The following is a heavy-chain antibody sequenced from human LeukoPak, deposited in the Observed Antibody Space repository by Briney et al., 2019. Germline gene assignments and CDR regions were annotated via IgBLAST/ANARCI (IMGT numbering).Heavy chain of an antibody. V-gene: IGHV4-31*03. D-gene: IGHD2-2*01. CDR1: GGSISSGGYH. Sequence: PSETLSLTCTVSGGSISSGGYHWSWIRQHPGKGLEWIGYIYYSGSTYYNPSLKSRVTISVDMSKNQFSLKLSSVTAADTAVYVCVRTRLSDDIVPADERADDACDMWGQGTMVTVTS. J-gene: IGHJ3*02. CDR3: VRTRLSDDIVPADERADDACDM. CDR2: IYYSGST.